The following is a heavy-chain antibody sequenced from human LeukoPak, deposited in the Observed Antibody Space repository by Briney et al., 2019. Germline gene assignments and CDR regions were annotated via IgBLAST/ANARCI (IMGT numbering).Heavy chain of an antibody. D-gene: IGHD1-7*01. J-gene: IGHJ4*02. CDR1: GGSFSGYY. CDR2: INHSGST. Sequence: SETLSLTCAVYGGSFSGYYWSWIRQPPGKGLEWIGEINHSGSTNYNPSLKSRVTISVDTSKNQFSLKLSSVTAADTAVYYCARGTTFDYWGQGTLVTVSS. V-gene: IGHV4-34*01. CDR3: ARGTTFDY.